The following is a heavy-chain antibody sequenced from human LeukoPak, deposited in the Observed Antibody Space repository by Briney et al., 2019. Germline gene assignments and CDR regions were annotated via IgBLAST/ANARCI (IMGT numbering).Heavy chain of an antibody. D-gene: IGHD1-26*01. CDR1: GFTFSSYS. CDR2: ISSSSSYI. V-gene: IGHV3-21*01. Sequence: PGGSLRLSCAASGFTFSSYSMNWVRQAPGKGLEWVSSISSSSSYIYYADSVKGRFTISRDNAKNSLYLQMNSLRAEDTAVYYCARDVGGSYYRIGRDDYWGQGTLVTVSS. CDR3: ARDVGGSYYRIGRDDY. J-gene: IGHJ4*02.